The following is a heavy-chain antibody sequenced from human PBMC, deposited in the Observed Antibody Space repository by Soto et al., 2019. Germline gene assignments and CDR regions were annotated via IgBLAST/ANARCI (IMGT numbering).Heavy chain of an antibody. Sequence: QVQLVESGGGVVQPGRSLRLSCAASGFTFSSYGMHWFRQAPGKGLEWVAVISYDGSNKDYADSVKGRFTISRDNSTNTLYLQMNSLRAEDTAVDYCAQDLALGSWYRGGMDVWGQGTTFTVSS. D-gene: IGHD6-13*01. V-gene: IGHV3-30*18. J-gene: IGHJ6*02. CDR1: GFTFSSYG. CDR2: ISYDGSNK. CDR3: AQDLALGSWYRGGMDV.